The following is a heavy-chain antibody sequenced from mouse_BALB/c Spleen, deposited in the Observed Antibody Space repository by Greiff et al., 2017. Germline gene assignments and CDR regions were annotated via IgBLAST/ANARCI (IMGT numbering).Heavy chain of an antibody. Sequence: QVQLQQPGAELVRPGASVKLSCKASGYTFTSYWINWVKQRPGQGLEWIGNIYPSDSYTNYNQKFKDKATLTVDKSSSTAYMQLSSPTSEDSAVYYGTRNMMITTAYAMDYWGQGTSVTVSS. J-gene: IGHJ4*01. V-gene: IGHV1-69*02. D-gene: IGHD2-4*01. CDR3: TRNMMITTAYAMDY. CDR1: GYTFTSYW. CDR2: IYPSDSYT.